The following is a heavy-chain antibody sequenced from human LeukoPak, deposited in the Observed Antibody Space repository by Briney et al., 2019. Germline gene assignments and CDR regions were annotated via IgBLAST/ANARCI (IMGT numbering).Heavy chain of an antibody. D-gene: IGHD3-22*01. CDR3: ARTPRYYYDSSGYPYFDY. Sequence: PGGSLRLSCVASGFTFSSYWMTWVRQAPGKGLEWVANIKTDGSQIYYVDSVKGRFTISRDNAKNSLYLQMNSLRAEDTAVYYCARTPRYYYDSSGYPYFDYWGQGTLVTVSS. CDR2: IKTDGSQI. CDR1: GFTFSSYW. V-gene: IGHV3-7*01. J-gene: IGHJ4*02.